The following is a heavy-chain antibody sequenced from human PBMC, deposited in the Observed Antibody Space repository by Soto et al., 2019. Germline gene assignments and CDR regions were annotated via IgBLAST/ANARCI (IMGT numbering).Heavy chain of an antibody. D-gene: IGHD2-15*01. CDR2: ISGSGDKT. CDR1: GFTFTNYA. V-gene: IGHV3-23*01. J-gene: IGHJ4*02. Sequence: GSLRLSCAASGFTFTNYAMSWVRQTPGKGLEWVSTISGSGDKTFYADAVKGRFTISRDNSKNTLYVQMNSLEVEDTAVYYCAKGGSAYCSGGTCYHPFDYWGQGTLVTVSS. CDR3: AKGGSAYCSGGTCYHPFDY.